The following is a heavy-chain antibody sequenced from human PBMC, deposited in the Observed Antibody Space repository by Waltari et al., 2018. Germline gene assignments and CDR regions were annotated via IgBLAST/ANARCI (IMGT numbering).Heavy chain of an antibody. D-gene: IGHD1-26*01. CDR2: IYYSGST. CDR3: ASSLGWELGY. V-gene: IGHV4-39*07. Sequence: QLQLQESGPGLVTPWETLSLPCTVSGGSLSSSSYYWGWIRQPPGKGLEWIGSIYYSGSTYYNPSLKSRVTISVDTSKNQFSLKLSSVTAADTAVYYCASSLGWELGYWDQGTLVTVSS. CDR1: GGSLSSSSYY. J-gene: IGHJ4*02.